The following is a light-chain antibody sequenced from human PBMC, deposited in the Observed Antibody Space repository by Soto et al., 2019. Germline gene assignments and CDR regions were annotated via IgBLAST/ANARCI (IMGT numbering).Light chain of an antibody. Sequence: IVMTHSPATLSVSPGEGATLSCRASQNVATNLAWYQQRPGQAPRLLIYGASKRAIGLPARFSGSGSGTGFTLTITSLQSEDFAVYYCQQYNNWPQTFGQGTKVDI. J-gene: IGKJ1*01. CDR1: QNVATN. CDR2: GAS. V-gene: IGKV3-15*01. CDR3: QQYNNWPQT.